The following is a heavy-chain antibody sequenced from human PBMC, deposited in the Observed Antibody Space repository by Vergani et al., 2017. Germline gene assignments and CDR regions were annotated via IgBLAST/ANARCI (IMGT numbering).Heavy chain of an antibody. CDR1: GYTFTSYG. CDR2: ISAYNGNT. J-gene: IGHJ5*02. Sequence: QVQLVQSGAEVKKPGASVKVSCKASGYTFTSYGISWVRQAPGQGLEWMGWISAYNGNTNYAQKFQGRVTMTRDTSTSTVYMELSSLRSEDTAVYYCARTYYYGSGRNWFDPWGQGTLVTVSS. D-gene: IGHD3-10*01. CDR3: ARTYYYGSGRNWFDP. V-gene: IGHV1-18*01.